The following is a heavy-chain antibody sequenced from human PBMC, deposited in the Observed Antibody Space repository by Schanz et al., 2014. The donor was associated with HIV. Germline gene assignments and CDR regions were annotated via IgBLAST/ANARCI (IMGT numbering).Heavy chain of an antibody. CDR2: ITPTGVFI. Sequence: EVQLVESGGGLVKPGESLRLSCAASGFTFSRYTMSWVRQAPGKGLEWVSSITPTGVFIYYADSVQGRVTISRDNANSSLFLQLKSLRADDTAVYYCARGAGPYYYYYGMDVWGQGTTVTVSS. V-gene: IGHV3-21*02. J-gene: IGHJ6*02. CDR1: GFTFSRYT. CDR3: ARGAGPYYYYYGMDV.